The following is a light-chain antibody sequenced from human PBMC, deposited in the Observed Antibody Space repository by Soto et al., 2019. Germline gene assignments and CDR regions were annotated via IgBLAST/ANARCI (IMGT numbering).Light chain of an antibody. Sequence: EIVLTQSPVTLSLSPGEGATLSCRARQTVSKNYLAWYQQKAGQAPRLVIYAASTRATGIPDRFSGSGSGTDFTLTISRLEPEDFAVFYCQQYAVSPITFGQGTRLEIK. J-gene: IGKJ5*01. CDR2: AAS. CDR3: QQYAVSPIT. V-gene: IGKV3-20*01. CDR1: QTVSKNY.